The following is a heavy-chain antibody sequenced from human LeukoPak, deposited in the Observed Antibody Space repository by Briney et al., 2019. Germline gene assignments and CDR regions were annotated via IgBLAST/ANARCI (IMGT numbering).Heavy chain of an antibody. D-gene: IGHD7-27*01. CDR3: AREWALINWGNPEGLDY. CDR1: GGSISSSSYY. V-gene: IGHV4-39*07. CDR2: IYYSGST. Sequence: SETLSLTCTVSGGSISSSSYYWGWIRQPPGKGLEWIGSIYYSGSTYYNPSLKSRVTISVETSKNQFSLKLSSVTAADTAVYYCAREWALINWGNPEGLDYWGQGTLVTVSS. J-gene: IGHJ4*02.